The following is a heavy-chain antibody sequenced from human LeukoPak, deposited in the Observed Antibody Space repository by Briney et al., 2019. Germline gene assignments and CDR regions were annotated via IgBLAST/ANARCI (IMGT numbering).Heavy chain of an antibody. D-gene: IGHD2-2*02. CDR3: AKEGGYCSSITCYTPDYYFDY. V-gene: IGHV3-21*01. CDR1: GFTFSSYS. Sequence: GGSLRLSCAASGFTFSSYSMNWVRQAPGKGLEWVSYISSSSSYIYYADSVKGRFTISRDNAKNSLYLEMNSLRAEDTAVYYCAKEGGYCSSITCYTPDYYFDYWGQGTLVTVSS. CDR2: ISSSSSYI. J-gene: IGHJ4*02.